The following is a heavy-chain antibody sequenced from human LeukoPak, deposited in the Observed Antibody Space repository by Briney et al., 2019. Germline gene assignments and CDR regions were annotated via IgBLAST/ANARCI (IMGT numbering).Heavy chain of an antibody. Sequence: AAVNVSCKASGYSFTSYGISWVRQAPRQGLEWMGWVSNYNGDTKYAQKFQDRVSMTTDTSTNTAYMELRSLRSDDTAVYYCARDGDYEDWWGQGTLVTVSS. D-gene: IGHD4-17*01. CDR2: VSNYNGDT. CDR1: GYSFTSYG. J-gene: IGHJ4*02. CDR3: ARDGDYEDW. V-gene: IGHV1-18*01.